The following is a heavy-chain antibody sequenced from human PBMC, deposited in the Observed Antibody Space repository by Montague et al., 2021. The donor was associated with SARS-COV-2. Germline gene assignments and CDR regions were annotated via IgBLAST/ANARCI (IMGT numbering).Heavy chain of an antibody. J-gene: IGHJ4*02. Sequence: SLRLSCAASGLTFSSYAMHWVRQAPGKGLEWVAVISYDGSDKYYADSVKGRFTISKDNSKNTLYLQMNSLRAEDTAVYYCARDSLMGVTAVLYLGGQGTLVTVSS. D-gene: IGHD2-21*02. CDR3: ARDSLMGVTAVLYL. V-gene: IGHV3-30-3*01. CDR2: ISYDGSDK. CDR1: GLTFSSYA.